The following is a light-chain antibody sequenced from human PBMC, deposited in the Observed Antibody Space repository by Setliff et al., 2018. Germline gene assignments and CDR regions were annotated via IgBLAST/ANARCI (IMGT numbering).Light chain of an antibody. Sequence: EIVLTQSPGTLSLSPGERVTLSCRASQSVDSTHLAWYQQKPGQAPRLVIYGASSRATGIPDRFSGSGSGTDFTLTISRLEPEDFAVYYCQHYDNSLPLTSGGGTKV. CDR3: QHYDNSLPLT. CDR2: GAS. J-gene: IGKJ4*01. V-gene: IGKV3-20*01. CDR1: QSVDSTH.